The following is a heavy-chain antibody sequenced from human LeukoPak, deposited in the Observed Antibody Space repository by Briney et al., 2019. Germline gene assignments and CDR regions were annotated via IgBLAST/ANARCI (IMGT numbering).Heavy chain of an antibody. V-gene: IGHV3-23*01. CDR1: GFTFNNYA. CDR2: ISGSGGST. D-gene: IGHD2-15*01. J-gene: IGHJ5*02. Sequence: PGGSLRLSCAASGFTFNNYAMSWVRQAPGKGLEWVSAISGSGGSTYYADSVKGRFTISRDNSKNTLYLQMNSLRAEDTAVYYCAKELVVVAATDWFDPWGQGTLVTVSS. CDR3: AKELVVVAATDWFDP.